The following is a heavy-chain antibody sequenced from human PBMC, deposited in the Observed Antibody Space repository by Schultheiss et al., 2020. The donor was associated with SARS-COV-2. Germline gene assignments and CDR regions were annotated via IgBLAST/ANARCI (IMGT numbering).Heavy chain of an antibody. J-gene: IGHJ6*04. Sequence: GGSLRLSCAASGFTFSSYSMNWVRQAPGKGLEWVSYISSSSSTIYYADSVKGRFTISRDNAKNSLYLQMNSLRAEDTAVYYCARDRELERSLCLDVWGKGTTVTVSS. CDR3: ARDRELERSLCLDV. CDR1: GFTFSSYS. V-gene: IGHV3-48*01. CDR2: ISSSSSTI. D-gene: IGHD1-1*01.